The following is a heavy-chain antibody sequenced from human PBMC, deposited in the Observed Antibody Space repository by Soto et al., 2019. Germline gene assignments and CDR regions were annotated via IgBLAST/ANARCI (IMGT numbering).Heavy chain of an antibody. J-gene: IGHJ4*02. CDR1: GFTFSSYA. CDR2: ISGSGNSGSI. V-gene: IGHV3-23*01. CDR3: AKDLYSSSSAGFDY. D-gene: IGHD6-6*01. Sequence: GGSLRLSCAASGFTFSSYAMSWVRQAPGKGLEWVSGISGSGNSGSIYYADSVKGRFTISRDNSKSTLYLQMNSLRAEDTAVYYCAKDLYSSSSAGFDYWGQGTLVTVSS.